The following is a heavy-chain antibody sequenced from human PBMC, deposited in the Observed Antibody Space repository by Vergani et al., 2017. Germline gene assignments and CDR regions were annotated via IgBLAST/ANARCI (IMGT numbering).Heavy chain of an antibody. CDR3: ARDSPWFGELSNQDYYYYYYMDV. V-gene: IGHV3-30-3*01. D-gene: IGHD3-10*01. CDR2: ISYDGSNK. CDR1: GFTFSSYA. Sequence: QVQLVESGGGVVQPGRSLRLSCAASGFTFSSYAMHWVRQAPGKGLEWVAVISYDGSNKYYADPVKGRFTIYRDNSKNTLYLQMNSLRAEDTAVYYCARDSPWFGELSNQDYYYYYYMDVWGKGTTVTVSS. J-gene: IGHJ6*03.